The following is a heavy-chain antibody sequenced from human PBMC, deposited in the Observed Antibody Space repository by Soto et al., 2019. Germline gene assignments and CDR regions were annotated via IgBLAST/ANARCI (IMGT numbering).Heavy chain of an antibody. D-gene: IGHD5-18*01. CDR1: GFTVRSTY. J-gene: IGHJ4*02. Sequence: EVQLVESGGGLIQPGGSLRLSCAASGFTVRSTYMSWVRQAPGKGLEWVSVTYSGGSTYYADSVKGRFTISRDNSKNTLYLQMNSLRAEDTAVYYCAISGYSYGPFDYWGQGTLVTVSS. CDR3: AISGYSYGPFDY. CDR2: TYSGGST. V-gene: IGHV3-53*01.